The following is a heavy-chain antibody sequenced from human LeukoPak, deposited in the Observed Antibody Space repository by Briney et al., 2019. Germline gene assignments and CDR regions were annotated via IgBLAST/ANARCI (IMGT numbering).Heavy chain of an antibody. CDR2: ISWDGGGT. D-gene: IGHD4-23*01. CDR1: GFTFDDYA. V-gene: IGHV3-43D*03. J-gene: IGHJ5*02. CDR3: AKDRWGRSTNWFDP. Sequence: GGSLRLSCAASGFTFDDYAMHWLRQAPGKGLEWVSLISWDGGGTYYADSVKGRFTISRDNSKNTLYLQMNSLRAEDTAVYYCAKDRWGRSTNWFDPWGQGTLVTVSS.